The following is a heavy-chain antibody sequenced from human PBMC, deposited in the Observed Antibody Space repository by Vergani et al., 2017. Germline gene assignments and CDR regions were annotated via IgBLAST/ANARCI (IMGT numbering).Heavy chain of an antibody. CDR1: GYTFTSYG. CDR3: ARGVGATRRFYYFDY. Sequence: QVQLVQSGAEVKKPGASVKVSCKASGYTFTSYGISWVRQAPGQGLEWMGGIIPIFGTANYAQKFQGRVTITADESTSTAYMELSSLRSEDTAVYYCARGVGATRRFYYFDYWGQGTLVTVSS. V-gene: IGHV1-69*13. J-gene: IGHJ4*02. CDR2: IIPIFGTA. D-gene: IGHD1-26*01.